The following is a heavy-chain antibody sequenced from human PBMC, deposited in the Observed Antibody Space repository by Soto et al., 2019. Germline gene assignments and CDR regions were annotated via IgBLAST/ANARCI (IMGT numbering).Heavy chain of an antibody. Sequence: TLSLTCTVSGDSLSSGGHYWSWIRQHPGKGLEWIGHIYDSVNTYYSPSLRSRVTISADMSKNQFSLNLRSVTAADTAVYYCARVDHRAYFAILTDYCGQGTLVTVSS. CDR2: IYDSVNT. CDR3: ARVDHRAYFAILTDY. D-gene: IGHD3-9*01. J-gene: IGHJ4*02. V-gene: IGHV4-31*03. CDR1: GDSLSSGGHY.